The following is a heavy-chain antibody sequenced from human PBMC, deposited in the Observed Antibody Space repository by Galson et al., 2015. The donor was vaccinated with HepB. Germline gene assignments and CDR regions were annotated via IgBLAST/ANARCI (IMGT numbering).Heavy chain of an antibody. J-gene: IGHJ4*02. CDR1: GFAFSNAW. V-gene: IGHV3-15*01. Sequence: SLRLSCAASGFAFSNAWMSWVRQAPGKGLEWVGRIKSKTDGGTTDYAAPVKGRFTISRDDSKNTLYLQMNSLKTEDTAVYYCTTDVFEEGWVRGVISEYWGQGTLVTVSS. D-gene: IGHD3-10*01. CDR3: TTDVFEEGWVRGVISEY. CDR2: IKSKTDGGTT.